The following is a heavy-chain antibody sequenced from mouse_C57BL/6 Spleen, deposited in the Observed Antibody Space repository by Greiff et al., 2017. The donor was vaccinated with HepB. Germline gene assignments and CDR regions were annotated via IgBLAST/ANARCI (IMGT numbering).Heavy chain of an antibody. CDR2: ISSGGSYT. Sequence: EVKLVESGGDLVKPGGSLKLSCAASGFTFSSYGMSWVRQTPDKRLEWVATISSGGSYTYYPDSVKGRFTISRDNAKNTLYLQMSSLKSEDTAMYYCARDYSNYSWFAYWGQGTLVTVSA. D-gene: IGHD2-5*01. CDR3: ARDYSNYSWFAY. CDR1: GFTFSSYG. J-gene: IGHJ3*01. V-gene: IGHV5-6*01.